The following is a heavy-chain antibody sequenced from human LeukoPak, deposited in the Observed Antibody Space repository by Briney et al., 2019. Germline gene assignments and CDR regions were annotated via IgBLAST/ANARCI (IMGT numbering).Heavy chain of an antibody. Sequence: SETLSLPCTVSGGSVSSGSYYWSWIRQPPGKGLEWIGYIYYSGSTNYNPSLKSRVTISVDTSKNQFSLKLSSVTAADTAVYYCARALKPIAAAGPDFDYWGQGTLVTVSS. D-gene: IGHD6-13*01. CDR2: IYYSGST. CDR3: ARALKPIAAAGPDFDY. CDR1: GGSVSSGSYY. J-gene: IGHJ4*02. V-gene: IGHV4-61*01.